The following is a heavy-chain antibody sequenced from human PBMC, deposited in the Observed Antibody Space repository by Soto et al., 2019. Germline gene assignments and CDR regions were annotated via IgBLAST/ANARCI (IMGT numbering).Heavy chain of an antibody. Sequence: GASVKVSCKASGYTFTSYGISWVRQAPGQGLEWMGWISAYNGNTNYAQKLQGRVTMTTDTSTSTAYMELRSLRSDDTAVYYCARMGDIVVVTAGWFDHWGQGTLVTVSS. J-gene: IGHJ5*02. CDR2: ISAYNGNT. CDR3: ARMGDIVVVTAGWFDH. D-gene: IGHD2-21*02. V-gene: IGHV1-18*01. CDR1: GYTFTSYG.